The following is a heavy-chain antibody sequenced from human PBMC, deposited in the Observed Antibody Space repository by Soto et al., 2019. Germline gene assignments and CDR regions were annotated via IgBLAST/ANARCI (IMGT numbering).Heavy chain of an antibody. CDR2: TTGGAGLT. Sequence: EVQLLESGGGLVQPGGSLRLSCTASGFTLTSYAINWVRQAPGKGLEWVSATTGGAGLTYYADSVKGRFSVSSDNPGNTLSLQLTSLRREDTAVYYCARVDRGSVARPTRLDPWGQGTLVTVSS. CDR1: GFTLTSYA. D-gene: IGHD2-15*01. V-gene: IGHV3-23*01. J-gene: IGHJ5*02. CDR3: ARVDRGSVARPTRLDP.